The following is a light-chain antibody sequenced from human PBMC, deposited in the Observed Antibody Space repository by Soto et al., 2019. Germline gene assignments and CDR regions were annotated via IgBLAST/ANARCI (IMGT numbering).Light chain of an antibody. V-gene: IGKV1-5*01. Sequence: DIQMTQCPSTLSASVGDRVTITCRASQTISGSLAWYQQKPGKAPNLLIYDASSLESGVPSRFSGSGSGTEFTLTISSLQPDDFATYYCQQYNSYWTFGQGTKVDIK. CDR1: QTISGS. J-gene: IGKJ1*01. CDR2: DAS. CDR3: QQYNSYWT.